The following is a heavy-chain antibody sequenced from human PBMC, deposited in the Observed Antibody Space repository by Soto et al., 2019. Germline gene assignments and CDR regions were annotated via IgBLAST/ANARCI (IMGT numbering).Heavy chain of an antibody. D-gene: IGHD5-12*01. CDR3: VREESERGGYNFDY. V-gene: IGHV3-48*03. Sequence: EVQLVESGGGLVQPGGSLRLSCSASGFTFTSHEFHWVRQAPGKGLEWVSYISKSGSTIYYADSVKGRFTISRDSAKNSVFLQMNSLRAEDTALYYCVREESERGGYNFDYWGQGTLVTVSS. J-gene: IGHJ4*02. CDR2: ISKSGSTI. CDR1: GFTFTSHE.